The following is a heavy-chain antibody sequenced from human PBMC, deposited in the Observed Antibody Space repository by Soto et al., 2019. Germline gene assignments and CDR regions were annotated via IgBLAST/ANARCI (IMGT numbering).Heavy chain of an antibody. CDR2: ISSSSSYI. CDR1: GFTFSSYR. Sequence: EVQLVESGGGLVKPGGSLRLSCAASGFTFSSYRMNWFRQAPGKGLEWVSSISSSSSYIYYADSVKCRFTISRDNAKNSLYLQMNSLRAEDTAVYYCARDCPLSWSYQRPDAFEIWGQGTMVTVSS. D-gene: IGHD1-26*01. CDR3: ARDCPLSWSYQRPDAFEI. V-gene: IGHV3-21*01. J-gene: IGHJ3*02.